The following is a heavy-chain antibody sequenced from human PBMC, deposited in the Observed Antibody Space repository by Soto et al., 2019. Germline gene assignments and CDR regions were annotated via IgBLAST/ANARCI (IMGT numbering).Heavy chain of an antibody. Sequence: QVQLVQSGAEVKKPGSSVKVSCKASGGTFSSYAISWVRQAPGQGLEWMGGIIPIFGTANYAQKFQGRVTITAEESTSTAYMELSSLRSEDTAVYYCARDQHSSSWSYMMGGGPYYFDYWGQGTLVTVSS. CDR3: ARDQHSSSWSYMMGGGPYYFDY. CDR1: GGTFSSYA. D-gene: IGHD6-13*01. J-gene: IGHJ4*02. CDR2: IIPIFGTA. V-gene: IGHV1-69*01.